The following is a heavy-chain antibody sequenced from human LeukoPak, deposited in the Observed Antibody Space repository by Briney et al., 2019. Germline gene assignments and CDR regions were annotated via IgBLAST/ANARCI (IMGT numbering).Heavy chain of an antibody. CDR2: IYSGGST. J-gene: IGHJ1*01. D-gene: IGHD5-24*01. CDR1: GFTVSSNY. CDR3: AKGGVPMATSLIHH. V-gene: IGHV3-53*01. Sequence: PGGSLRLSCAASGFTVSSNYMSWVRQAPGKGLEWVSVIYSGGSTYRADSVKGRFAISRDNSKNTLYLQMNSLRADDTAVYYCAKGGVPMATSLIHHWGQGTLVIVSS.